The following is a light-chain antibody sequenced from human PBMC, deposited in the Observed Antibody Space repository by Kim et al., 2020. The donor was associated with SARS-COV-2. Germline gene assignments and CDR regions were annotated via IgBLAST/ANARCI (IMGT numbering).Light chain of an antibody. Sequence: SFGPGASGTRTGRASQSSSSSVAWYQQHPRPPLSLILYGASSSAAGVPGRFSGRGSGTDFTLTISRLAPEDFAVYYCQQYGTLITFGQGTRLEIK. V-gene: IGKV3-20*01. J-gene: IGKJ5*01. CDR1: QSSSSS. CDR3: QQYGTLIT. CDR2: GAS.